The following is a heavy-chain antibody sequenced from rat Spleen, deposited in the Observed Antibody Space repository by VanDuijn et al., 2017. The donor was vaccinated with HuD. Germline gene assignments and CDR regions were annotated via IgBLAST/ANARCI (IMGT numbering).Heavy chain of an antibody. J-gene: IGHJ2*01. CDR1: GFSFTDYS. Sequence: EVQLKESGPGLVQPSQTLSLTYTVSGFSFTDYSVHWVRQPPGKGLEWMGLMWNDGDTSYNSALKSRLSISRDTSRSQVFLKMSGLQTEDTATYYCVRDGGFDYWGQGVMVTVSS. V-gene: IGHV2S63*01. CDR3: VRDGGFDY. CDR2: MWNDGDT.